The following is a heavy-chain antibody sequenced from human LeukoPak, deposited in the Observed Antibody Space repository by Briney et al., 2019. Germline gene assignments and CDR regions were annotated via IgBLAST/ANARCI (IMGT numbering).Heavy chain of an antibody. CDR3: ARDKESGCSSTSCYPYYYYYYYMDV. CDR1: GGTFSSYV. J-gene: IGHJ6*03. Sequence: GASVKVSCKASGGTFSSYVISWVRQAPGQGLEWMGGIIPIFGTANYAQKFQGRVTITADESTSTAYMELSSLRSEDTAVYYCARDKESGCSSTSCYPYYYYYYYMDVWGKGTTVTVSS. D-gene: IGHD2-2*01. V-gene: IGHV1-69*13. CDR2: IIPIFGTA.